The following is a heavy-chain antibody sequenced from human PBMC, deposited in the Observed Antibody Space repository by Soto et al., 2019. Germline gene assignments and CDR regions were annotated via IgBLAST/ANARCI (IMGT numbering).Heavy chain of an antibody. Sequence: EVQLLESGGGLVKPGGSLRLSCAASGFTLSAYTMSWVRQAPGKGLEWVSGVTQDGGSLYADSVRGRFTISRDNSKNTVYLQMNSMRTDDTAMYYCAKDRQPDGFWPFDHWGQGTLIIVSS. D-gene: IGHD3-3*01. CDR1: GFTLSAYT. CDR2: VTQDGGS. V-gene: IGHV3-23*01. J-gene: IGHJ4*01. CDR3: AKDRQPDGFWPFDH.